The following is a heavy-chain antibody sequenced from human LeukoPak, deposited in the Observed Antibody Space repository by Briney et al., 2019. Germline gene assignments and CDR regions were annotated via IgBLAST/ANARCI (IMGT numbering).Heavy chain of an antibody. CDR2: INLSGGT. V-gene: IGHV4-34*01. Sequence: SETLSLTCAVHGGSFSGYYWTWIRQPPGKGLEWIGEINLSGGTKYNPSLKSRVTISAETSNNQFFLKLNSVTGADTAVYYCVRGVNGWYGFDYWGQGTLVTVSS. D-gene: IGHD6-19*01. J-gene: IGHJ4*02. CDR3: VRGVNGWYGFDY. CDR1: GGSFSGYY.